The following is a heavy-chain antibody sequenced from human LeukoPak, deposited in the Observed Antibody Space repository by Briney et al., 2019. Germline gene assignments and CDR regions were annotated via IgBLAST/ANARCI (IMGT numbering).Heavy chain of an antibody. J-gene: IGHJ4*02. D-gene: IGHD3-3*01. V-gene: IGHV3-48*01. CDR3: AKKSRSGRLDY. CDR2: ISSSSSTI. Sequence: GGSLRLSCAASGFTFSSYSMNWVRQAPGKGLEWVSYISSSSSTIYYADSVKGRFTISRDNAKNTLYLQMNSLRAEDTAVYYCAKKSRSGRLDYWGQGTLATVSS. CDR1: GFTFSSYS.